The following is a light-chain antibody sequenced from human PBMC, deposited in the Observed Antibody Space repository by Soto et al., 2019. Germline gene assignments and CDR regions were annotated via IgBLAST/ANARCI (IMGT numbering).Light chain of an antibody. J-gene: IGLJ1*01. CDR3: SSYTRQYTPSYV. V-gene: IGLV2-14*01. Sequence: QSVLTQPASVSGSPGQSITISCTGTSSDVGAYNYVSWYQQHPGKAPKLMIYEVSNRPSGISHRFSGSKSGNTASLTISGLRAEDEADYYCSSYTRQYTPSYVFGTGTKVTVL. CDR1: SSDVGAYNY. CDR2: EVS.